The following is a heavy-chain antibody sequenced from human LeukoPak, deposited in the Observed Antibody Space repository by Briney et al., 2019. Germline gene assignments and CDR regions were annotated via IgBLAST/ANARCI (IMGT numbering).Heavy chain of an antibody. V-gene: IGHV3-43*02. Sequence: GGSLRLSCAASGFTFDNYAMHWVRQVPGKGLEWVSLISGDGDSTYYPDSVKGRFTISRDNSKNSLYLQMNSLRTEDTALYYCAKDIGADYYYDGSGYFIWGQGTMVTVSS. J-gene: IGHJ3*02. CDR3: AKDIGADYYYDGSGYFI. CDR1: GFTFDNYA. D-gene: IGHD3-22*01. CDR2: ISGDGDST.